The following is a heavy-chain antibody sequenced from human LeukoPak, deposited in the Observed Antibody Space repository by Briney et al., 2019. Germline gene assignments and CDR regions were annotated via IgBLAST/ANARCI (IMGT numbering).Heavy chain of an antibody. CDR1: GFAVGRNY. D-gene: IGHD3-22*01. Sequence: GSLRLSCVASGFAVGRNYMSWVRQAPGKGLECVSLIYSGGAIRYADSVKGRFTISRDSSKNTLFLQMNDLTVEDTARYYCAKDSDYYDSSGYLSNKAHDYWGQGTLVTVSS. CDR2: IYSGGAI. CDR3: AKDSDYYDSSGYLSNKAHDY. J-gene: IGHJ4*02. V-gene: IGHV3-53*01.